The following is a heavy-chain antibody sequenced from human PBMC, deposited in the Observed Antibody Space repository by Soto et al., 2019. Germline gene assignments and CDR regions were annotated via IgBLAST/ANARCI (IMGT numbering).Heavy chain of an antibody. D-gene: IGHD3-10*01. CDR1: GGSMTRSGYY. Sequence: SETLSLTCTVAGGSMTRSGYYWGWIRQPPGNELQYIGSVYNNGQTYYNPSLTSPVTISIDTSKNQFSLSLRSVTAADTAVYYCAREPDGSGSYSPYYFDDWGQGTLVTVSS. CDR3: AREPDGSGSYSPYYFDD. J-gene: IGHJ4*02. CDR2: VYNNGQT. V-gene: IGHV4-39*02.